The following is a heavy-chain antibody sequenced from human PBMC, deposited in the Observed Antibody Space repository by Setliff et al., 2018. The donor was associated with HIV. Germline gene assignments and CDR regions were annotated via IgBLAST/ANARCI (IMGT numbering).Heavy chain of an antibody. D-gene: IGHD6-19*01. V-gene: IGHV4-34*01. Sequence: SETLSLTCAVYGGSFSGYYWSWIRQTPGKGLAWIGEINHSGITKYNPSLKRRVTISVDTSKDQFSLKLRSVTAADTAVYYCARVPGYSSGTSYMDVWGKGTTVTVSS. CDR3: ARVPGYSSGTSYMDV. CDR1: GGSFSGYY. CDR2: INHSGIT. J-gene: IGHJ6*03.